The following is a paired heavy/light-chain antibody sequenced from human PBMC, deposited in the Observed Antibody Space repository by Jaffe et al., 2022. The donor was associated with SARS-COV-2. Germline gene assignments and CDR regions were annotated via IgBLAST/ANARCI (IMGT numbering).Heavy chain of an antibody. V-gene: IGHV3-30*18. D-gene: IGHD6-25*01. J-gene: IGHJ4*02. Sequence: QVQLAESGGGVVQPGRSLRLSCAASRLSFSDYGMHWVRQAPGKGLEWVAVISYDGSNKYYADSVKGRFTISRDDSKNTLYLQMNSLRAEDTALYYCAKEKIIRGYSFLVDRWGQGTLVTVTP. CDR3: AKEKIIRGYSFLVDR. CDR1: RLSFSDYG. CDR2: ISYDGSNK.
Light chain of an antibody. CDR2: WAS. J-gene: IGKJ1*01. Sequence: IVMTQSPDSLAVSLGERATINCKSNQTILYSSNNKNYLAWHQQKPGQPPKLLIYWASTRESGVPDRFSGSGSGTDFTLTINNLQAEDVAVYYCQQYYNAPPTFGQGTKVEIK. CDR3: QQYYNAPPT. CDR1: QTILYSSNNKNY. V-gene: IGKV4-1*01.